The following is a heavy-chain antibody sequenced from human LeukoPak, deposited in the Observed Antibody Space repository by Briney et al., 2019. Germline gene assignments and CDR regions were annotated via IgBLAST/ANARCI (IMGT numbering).Heavy chain of an antibody. CDR3: ARASWVSTTDAVR. V-gene: IGHV3-23*01. CDR2: LRGNGET. CDR1: GLSFSTFA. D-gene: IGHD1-14*01. Sequence: PGGSLRLSCAASGLSFSTFAMSWLRQGPARGLEWVSSLRGNGETFYADSVKGRFTLSSDSSRNTVYLQLNNLRVEDTAIYYCARASWVSTTDAVRWGQGTLVTVS. J-gene: IGHJ4*02.